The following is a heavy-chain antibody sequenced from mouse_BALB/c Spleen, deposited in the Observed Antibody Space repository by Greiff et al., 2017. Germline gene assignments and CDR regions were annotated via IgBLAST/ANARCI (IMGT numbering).Heavy chain of an antibody. D-gene: IGHD2-3*01. V-gene: IGHV1-82*01. CDR3: ARFYDGYHFDY. J-gene: IGHJ2*01. Sequence: QVQLQQSGPELVKPGASVKISCKASGYAFSSSWMNWVKQRPGQGLEWIGRIYPGDGDTNYNGKFKGKATLTADKSSSTAYMQLSSLTSVDSAVYFCARFYDGYHFDYWGQGTTLTVSS. CDR1: GYAFSSSW. CDR2: IYPGDGDT.